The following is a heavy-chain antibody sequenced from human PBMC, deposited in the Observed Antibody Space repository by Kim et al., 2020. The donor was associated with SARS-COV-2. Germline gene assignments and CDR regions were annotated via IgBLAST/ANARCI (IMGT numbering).Heavy chain of an antibody. CDR2: IIPILGIA. Sequence: SSVKVSCKASGGTFSSYAISWVRQAPGQGLEWMGRIIPILGIANYAQKFQGRVTITADKSTSTAYMELSSLRSEDTAVYYCARGVVLTWFDPWGQGTLVTVSS. D-gene: IGHD2-8*01. J-gene: IGHJ5*02. CDR3: ARGVVLTWFDP. CDR1: GGTFSSYA. V-gene: IGHV1-69*04.